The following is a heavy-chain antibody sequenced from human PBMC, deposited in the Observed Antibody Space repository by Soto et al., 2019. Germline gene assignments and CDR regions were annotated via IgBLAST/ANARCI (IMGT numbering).Heavy chain of an antibody. V-gene: IGHV4-30-2*01. D-gene: IGHD3-22*01. J-gene: IGHJ5*02. CDR2: TYHSGST. Sequence: LSLTCAVSGGSISSGGYSWSWIRQPPGKGLEWIGYTYHSGSTYYNPSLKSRVTISVDRSKNQFSLKLSSVTAADTAVYYCARDQGYYDSSGYYGDNWFDPRGQGTLVTVSS. CDR1: GGSISSGGYS. CDR3: ARDQGYYDSSGYYGDNWFDP.